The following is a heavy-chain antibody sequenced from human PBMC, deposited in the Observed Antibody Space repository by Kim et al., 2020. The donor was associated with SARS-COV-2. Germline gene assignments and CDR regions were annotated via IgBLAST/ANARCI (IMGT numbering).Heavy chain of an antibody. Sequence: SETLSLTCAVYGGSFSGYYWSWIRQPPGKGLEWIGEINHSGSTNYNPSLKSRVTISVDTSKNQFSLKLSSVTAADTAVYYCARGSNTMIVVVIKPYYYYGMDVWGQGTTVTVSS. V-gene: IGHV4-34*01. CDR1: GGSFSGYY. J-gene: IGHJ6*02. CDR3: ARGSNTMIVVVIKPYYYYGMDV. D-gene: IGHD3-22*01. CDR2: INHSGST.